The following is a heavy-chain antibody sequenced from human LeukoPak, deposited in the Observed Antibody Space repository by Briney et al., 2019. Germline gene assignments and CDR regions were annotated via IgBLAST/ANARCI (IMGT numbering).Heavy chain of an antibody. CDR3: ARVRTAAGLRLFDP. Sequence: SETLSLTCTVSGGSISSSSYYWGWIRQPPGEGLEWIGGIYYSGSTYYNPSLKRRVTISVDTSKNQFSLKLSSVTAADTAVYYCARVRTAAGLRLFDPWGQGTLVTVSS. J-gene: IGHJ5*02. V-gene: IGHV4-39*07. D-gene: IGHD6-13*01. CDR2: IYYSGST. CDR1: GGSISSSSYY.